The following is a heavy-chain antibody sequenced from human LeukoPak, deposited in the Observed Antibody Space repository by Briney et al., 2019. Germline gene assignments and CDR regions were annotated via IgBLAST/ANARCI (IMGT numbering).Heavy chain of an antibody. V-gene: IGHV4-59*12. CDR3: ARYYYDILTGYFDDY. Sequence: SETLSLTCTASGGSISSYYWSWIRQPPGKGLEWIGYIYYSGSTNYNPSLKSRVTISVDTSKNQFSLKLSSVTAADTAVYYCARYYYDILTGYFDDYWGQGTLVTVSS. J-gene: IGHJ4*02. CDR2: IYYSGST. CDR1: GGSISSYY. D-gene: IGHD3-9*01.